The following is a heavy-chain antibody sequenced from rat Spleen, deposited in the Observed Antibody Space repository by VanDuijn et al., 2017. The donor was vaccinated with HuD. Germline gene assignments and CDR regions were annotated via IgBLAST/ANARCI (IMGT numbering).Heavy chain of an antibody. CDR3: VRDGNNYWHFDF. CDR1: GFTFSTFA. Sequence: EVQLVESGGCLVQPGRSLRLSCSASGFTFSTFAMAWVRQSPKKGLEWVATISSAVTNTYYPDSVKGRFAISRDNAKSTLYLQMDSLRSEDTATYYWVRDGNNYWHFDFWGPGTMVTVSS. D-gene: IGHD1-12*02. V-gene: IGHV5-7*01. J-gene: IGHJ1*01. CDR2: ISSAVTNT.